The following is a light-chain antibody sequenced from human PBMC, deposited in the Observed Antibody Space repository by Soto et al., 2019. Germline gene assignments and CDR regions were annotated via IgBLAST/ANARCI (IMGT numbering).Light chain of an antibody. CDR1: QGISSGY. CDR3: QQYDSSPPT. J-gene: IGKJ1*01. V-gene: IGKV3-20*01. CDR2: DTS. Sequence: ENVLTQSPGTLSLSPGQRATLSCGASQGISSGYLAWYQQKPGQTPRLLIYDTSSRATGIPDRFSGSGSGTDFTLTISRLEAEDFAVYCCQQYDSSPPTFGQGTKVEIK.